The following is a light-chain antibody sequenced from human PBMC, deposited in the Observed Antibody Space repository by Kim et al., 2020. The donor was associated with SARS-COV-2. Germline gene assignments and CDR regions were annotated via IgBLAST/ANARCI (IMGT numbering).Light chain of an antibody. CDR1: NNENEN. Sequence: QRQTARRNCPGPNNENENGHGCRRKPGQAPVLVIYSDSNRPSGIPERFSGSNSGNTATLTIIRAQAEDEADYYCQVWDSFTVQLIFGGGTQLTVL. J-gene: IGLJ2*01. CDR2: SDS. CDR3: QVWDSFTVQLI. V-gene: IGLV3-9*01.